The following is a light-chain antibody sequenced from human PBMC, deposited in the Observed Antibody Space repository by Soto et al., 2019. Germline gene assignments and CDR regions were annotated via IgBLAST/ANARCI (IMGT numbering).Light chain of an antibody. CDR2: DAS. CDR3: QQRSNWPPLT. CDR1: QSVSSY. J-gene: IGKJ4*01. V-gene: IGKV3-11*01. Sequence: EIVLTQSPATLSLSPGERATLSCRASQSVSSYLAWYQQKPGQAPRILIYDASNRATGIPARFSGSGSGTDYTLTSSSREPEDFAVYYCQQRSNWPPLTFGGGTKVKLK.